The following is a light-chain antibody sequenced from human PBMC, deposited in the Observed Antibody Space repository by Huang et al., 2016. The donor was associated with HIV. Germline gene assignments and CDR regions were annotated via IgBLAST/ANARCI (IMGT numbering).Light chain of an antibody. J-gene: IGKJ2*01. Sequence: EIVLTQSPATLSLSPGERATLSCRASQSVSSHLAWYHQKPGQAPRLLIYDAYNRATGIPARFSGSGSGTDFTLTISSLEPEDFAVYYCQQLSNWPPTFGQGTKLEIK. CDR3: QQLSNWPPT. V-gene: IGKV3-11*01. CDR2: DAY. CDR1: QSVSSH.